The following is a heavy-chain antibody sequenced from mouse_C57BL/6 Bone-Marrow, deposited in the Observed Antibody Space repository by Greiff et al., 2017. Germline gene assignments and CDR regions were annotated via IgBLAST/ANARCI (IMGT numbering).Heavy chain of an antibody. V-gene: IGHV1-69*01. D-gene: IGHD2-4*01. Sequence: QVQLQQPGAELVMPGASVKLSCKASGYTFTSYWMHWVKQRPGQGLEWIGEIDPSDSYTNYNQKFKGKSTLTVDKSSSTAYMQLSSLTSEDSAVYYCARSHDYDAAAWFAYWGQGTLVTVSA. CDR1: GYTFTSYW. J-gene: IGHJ3*01. CDR3: ARSHDYDAAAWFAY. CDR2: IDPSDSYT.